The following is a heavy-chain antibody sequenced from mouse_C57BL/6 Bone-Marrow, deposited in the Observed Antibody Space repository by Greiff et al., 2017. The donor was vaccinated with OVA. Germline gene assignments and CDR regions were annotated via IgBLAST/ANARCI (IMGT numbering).Heavy chain of an antibody. D-gene: IGHD1-1*02. CDR3: ARENGPAWFAY. V-gene: IGHV1-69*01. CDR1: GYTFTSYW. Sequence: QVQLQQPGAELVMPGASVKLSCKASGYTFTSYWMHWVKQRPGQGLEWIGEIDPSDSYTNYNQKFKGKSTLTVDKSSSTAYMQLSSLTSEDSAVYYGARENGPAWFAYWGQGTLVTVSA. CDR2: IDPSDSYT. J-gene: IGHJ3*01.